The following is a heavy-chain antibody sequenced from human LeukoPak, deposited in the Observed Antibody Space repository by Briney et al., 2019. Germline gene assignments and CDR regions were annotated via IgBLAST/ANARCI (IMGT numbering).Heavy chain of an antibody. Sequence: SETLSLTCTVSGGSISSYYWSWIRQPPGKGLEWIGYIYYSGSTNYNPSLKSRVTISVDTSKNQFSVKLSSVTAADTAVYYCARRPRITMIVLEGGDDAFDIWGQGTMVTVSS. CDR2: IYYSGST. D-gene: IGHD3-22*01. CDR3: ARRPRITMIVLEGGDDAFDI. V-gene: IGHV4-59*08. J-gene: IGHJ3*02. CDR1: GGSISSYY.